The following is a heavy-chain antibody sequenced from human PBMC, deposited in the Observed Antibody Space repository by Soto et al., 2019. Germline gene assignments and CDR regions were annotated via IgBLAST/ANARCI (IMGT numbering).Heavy chain of an antibody. CDR1: GFAFSTLG. J-gene: IGHJ4*02. D-gene: IGHD1-26*01. CDR3: AKDREMAHVTLHFDY. Sequence: PGGALVLACASSGFAFSTLGIHWVRQAPGKGLDWVAVISHDGSNKNYADSVKGRFTISRDNSKDTLYLQMYSLRADDTAVYYCAKDREMAHVTLHFDYWGQGTLVTVSS. CDR2: ISHDGSNK. V-gene: IGHV3-30*18.